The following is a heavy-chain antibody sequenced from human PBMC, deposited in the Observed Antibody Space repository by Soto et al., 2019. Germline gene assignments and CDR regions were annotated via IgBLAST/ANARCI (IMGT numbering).Heavy chain of an antibody. CDR1: GFTFSSYS. D-gene: IGHD3-16*02. V-gene: IGHV3-21*01. CDR2: ISSSSSYI. Sequence: GSLRLSCAASGFTFSSYSMNWVRQAPGKGLEWVSSISSSSSYIYYADSVKGRFTISRDNAKNSLYLQMNSLRAEDTAVYYCARDQEGIMITFGGVIATFDYWSQGTLVTVSS. CDR3: ARDQEGIMITFGGVIATFDY. J-gene: IGHJ4*02.